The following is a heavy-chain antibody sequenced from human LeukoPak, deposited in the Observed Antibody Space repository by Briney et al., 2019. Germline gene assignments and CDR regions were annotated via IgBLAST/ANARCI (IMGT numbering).Heavy chain of an antibody. D-gene: IGHD1-1*01. J-gene: IGHJ4*01. CDR3: ARGRSVSPLPGLEPFGYY. Sequence: GASVKVSCKASGYTLTDYYLHWVRQAPGQGLEWMGWINPNSGDTVYSQRFQGRVTMTRDTSISTVSMELSSLRSDDTALYFCARGRSVSPLPGLEPFGYYWGQGTLVTVSS. CDR1: GYTLTDYY. V-gene: IGHV1-2*02. CDR2: INPNSGDT.